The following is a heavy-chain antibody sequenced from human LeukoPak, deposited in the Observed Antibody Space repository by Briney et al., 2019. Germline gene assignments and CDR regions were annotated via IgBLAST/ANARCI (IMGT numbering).Heavy chain of an antibody. D-gene: IGHD5/OR15-5a*01. CDR2: ISYDGSNK. V-gene: IGHV3-30*18. CDR3: AKDLLVYEPYYYYGMDV. J-gene: IGHJ6*02. Sequence: PGGSLKLSCAASGFTFFSYEMYWVRQAPGKGLEWVAVISYDGSNKYYADSVKGRFTISRDNSKNTLYLQMNSLRAEDTAVYYCAKDLLVYEPYYYYGMDVWGQGTTVTVSS. CDR1: GFTFFSYE.